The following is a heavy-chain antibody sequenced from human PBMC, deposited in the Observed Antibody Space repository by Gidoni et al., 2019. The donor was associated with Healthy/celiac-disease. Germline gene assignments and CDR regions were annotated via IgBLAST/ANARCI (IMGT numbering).Heavy chain of an antibody. CDR3: ARGPKKGHYSSSWYRYFQH. V-gene: IGHV4-34*01. J-gene: IGHJ1*01. CDR1: VRFFSGSY. D-gene: IGHD6-13*01. CDR2: INHSGST. Sequence: QVQLQQSCPGLFKPSDILSLTGAVDVRFFSGSYWRWIRQPPGKGLEWIGEINHSGSTNYNPSLKSRVTISVETSKNQFSLKLSSVTAADTAVYYCARGPKKGHYSSSWYRYFQHWGQGTLITVSS.